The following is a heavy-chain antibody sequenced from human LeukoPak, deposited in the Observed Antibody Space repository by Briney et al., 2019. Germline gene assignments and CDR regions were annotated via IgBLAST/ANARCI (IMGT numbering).Heavy chain of an antibody. CDR3: ARVDYYDSTGYYLDY. CDR2: INWNGGST. Sequence: SGGSLRLSCAASGFTFDDYGMSWVRQAPGKGLEWVSGINWNGGSTGYADSVKGRFTISRDNAKNSLYLQMNSLRAEDTALYYCARVDYYDSTGYYLDYWGQGTLVTVSS. D-gene: IGHD3-22*01. J-gene: IGHJ4*02. V-gene: IGHV3-20*04. CDR1: GFTFDDYG.